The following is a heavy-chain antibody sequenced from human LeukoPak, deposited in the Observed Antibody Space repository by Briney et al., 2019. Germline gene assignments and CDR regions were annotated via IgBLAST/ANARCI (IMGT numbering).Heavy chain of an antibody. CDR1: GYTFTSYG. V-gene: IGHV1-8*03. Sequence: ASVKVSCKASGYTFTSYGISWVRQAPGQGLEWMGWMNPNSGNTGYAQKFQGRVTITRNTSISTAYMELSSLRSEDTAVYYCARVLGTTSDAFDIWGQGTMVTVSS. D-gene: IGHD4-11*01. CDR3: ARVLGTTSDAFDI. J-gene: IGHJ3*02. CDR2: MNPNSGNT.